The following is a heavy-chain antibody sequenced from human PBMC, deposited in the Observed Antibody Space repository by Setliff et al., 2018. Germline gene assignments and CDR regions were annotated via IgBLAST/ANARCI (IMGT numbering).Heavy chain of an antibody. CDR1: GYPFIGYF. Sequence: ASVKVSCKASGYPFIGYFMHWVRQAPGQGLEWMGWINPNSGGTNYAQKFQGRVTMTRDTSISTAYMELSRLRSDDTAVYYCARGVPRVSSWSDYYYYMDVWGKGTTVTVSS. J-gene: IGHJ6*03. CDR2: INPNSGGT. CDR3: ARGVPRVSSWSDYYYYMDV. D-gene: IGHD6-6*01. V-gene: IGHV1-2*02.